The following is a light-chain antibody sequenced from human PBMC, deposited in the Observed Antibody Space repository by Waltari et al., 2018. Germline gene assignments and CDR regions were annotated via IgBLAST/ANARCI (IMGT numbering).Light chain of an antibody. J-gene: IGLJ3*02. V-gene: IGLV4-69*01. CDR1: SGHSSNI. CDR2: VNSDGSH. CDR3: QSGGHGTWV. Sequence: QLVLTQSPSASASLGASVRLTCTLDSGHSSNIIAWHQQRPEKVRRYLMKVNSDGSHSKGDGIPDRVSGSGSGAERYRTISSFQSEDEADYYCQSGGHGTWVFGGGTKLTVL.